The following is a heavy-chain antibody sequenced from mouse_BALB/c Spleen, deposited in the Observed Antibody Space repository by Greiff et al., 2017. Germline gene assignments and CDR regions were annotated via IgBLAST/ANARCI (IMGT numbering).Heavy chain of an antibody. J-gene: IGHJ2*01. CDR3: ARHVYRYDYYFDY. V-gene: IGHV5-6-2*01. D-gene: IGHD2-14*01. CDR2: INSNGGST. Sequence: DVKLVESGGGLVKLGGSLKLSCAASGFTFSSYYMSWVRQTPEKRLELVAAINSNGGSTYYPDTVKGRFTISRDNAKNTLYLQMSSLKSEDTALYYCARHVYRYDYYFDYWGQGTTLTVSS. CDR1: GFTFSSYY.